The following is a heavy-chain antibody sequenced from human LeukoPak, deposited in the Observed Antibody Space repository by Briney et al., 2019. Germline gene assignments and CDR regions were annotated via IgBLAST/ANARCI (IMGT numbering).Heavy chain of an antibody. CDR2: INHSGST. CDR3: ARSNVVPAAYSDACDI. J-gene: IGHJ3*02. Sequence: PSETPSLTCAVYGGSFSGYYWSWIRQPPGKGLEWLGEINHSGSTNYNPSLKSRVTISVDTSKNQFSLKLSSVAAADTAVYYCARSNVVPAAYSDACDIWGQGTMVTVSS. V-gene: IGHV4-34*01. CDR1: GGSFSGYY. D-gene: IGHD2-2*01.